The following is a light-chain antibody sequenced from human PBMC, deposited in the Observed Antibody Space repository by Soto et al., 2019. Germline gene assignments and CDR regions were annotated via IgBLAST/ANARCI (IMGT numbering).Light chain of an antibody. CDR1: SSDVGGYNF. CDR2: EVS. Sequence: QSALTQPPSASGSPGQSVTISCTGTSSDVGGYNFVSWYQQHPGKGPKLMIYEVSKRPSGVPDRFSASKSGNTASLTVSGLQAEDEADYYCSSYAGSDNYVFGTGTKV. J-gene: IGLJ1*01. CDR3: SSYAGSDNYV. V-gene: IGLV2-8*01.